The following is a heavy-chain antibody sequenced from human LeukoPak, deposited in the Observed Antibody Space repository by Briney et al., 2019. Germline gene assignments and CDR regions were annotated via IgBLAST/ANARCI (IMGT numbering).Heavy chain of an antibody. CDR2: IYYSGST. V-gene: IGHV4-59*01. Sequence: SGPTLVKPSETLSLTCSVSGGSISSYYWSWIRQPPGKGLEWIGYIYYSGSTNYNPSLKSRVTISVDTSKNQFSLKLSSVTAADTAVYYCARGRIGWFDPWGQGTLVTVSS. D-gene: IGHD1-14*01. CDR3: ARGRIGWFDP. CDR1: GGSISSYY. J-gene: IGHJ5*02.